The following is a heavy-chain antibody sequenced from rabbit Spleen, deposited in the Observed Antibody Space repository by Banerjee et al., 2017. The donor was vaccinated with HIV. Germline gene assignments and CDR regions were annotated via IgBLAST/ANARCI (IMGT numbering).Heavy chain of an antibody. CDR1: GFDFSRTG. V-gene: IGHV1S47*01. Sequence: QEQLMESGGGLVQPGGSLKLSCKASGFDFSRTGVSWVRQAPGKGLEWIGYIDLLFGTTYYANWVNGRFTISSHNAQNTLYLQLYSLTVADTATYFCVRGASSSGYYSLWGPGTLVTVS. CDR2: IDLLFGTT. J-gene: IGHJ4*01. D-gene: IGHD1-1*01. CDR3: VRGASSSGYYSL.